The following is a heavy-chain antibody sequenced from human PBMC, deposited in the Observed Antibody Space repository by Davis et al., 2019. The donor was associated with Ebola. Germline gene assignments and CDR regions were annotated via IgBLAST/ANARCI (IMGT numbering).Heavy chain of an antibody. CDR1: AGSFSGYY. Sequence: MPSETLSPTCAVYAGSFSGYYWSCIRQLPGKGLEWIGEINYIGSTNYNPSLKSRVTISVDTSKNQFSLNLSSVTATDTAVYYCARCRRDIVVVPAVDNWFDPWGQGTLVTVSS. J-gene: IGHJ5*02. CDR2: INYIGST. D-gene: IGHD2-2*01. CDR3: ARCRRDIVVVPAVDNWFDP. V-gene: IGHV4-34*01.